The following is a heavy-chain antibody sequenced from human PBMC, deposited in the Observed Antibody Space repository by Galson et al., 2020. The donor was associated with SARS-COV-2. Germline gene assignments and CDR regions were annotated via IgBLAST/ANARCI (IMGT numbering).Heavy chain of an antibody. D-gene: IGHD3-3*01. Sequence: SETLSLTCTVSGGSISSYYWSWIRQPPGKGLEWIGYIYYSGSTNYNPSLKSRVTISVDTSKNQFSLKLSSVTAADTAVYYCARVRVPEHYDFWSGYYYYYYMDVWGKGTTVTVSS. CDR3: ARVRVPEHYDFWSGYYYYYYMDV. CDR1: GGSISSYY. J-gene: IGHJ6*03. CDR2: IYYSGST. V-gene: IGHV4-59*01.